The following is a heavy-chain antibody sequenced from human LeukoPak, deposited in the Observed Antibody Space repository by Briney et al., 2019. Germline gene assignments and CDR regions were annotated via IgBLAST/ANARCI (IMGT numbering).Heavy chain of an antibody. D-gene: IGHD5-24*01. CDR2: MYYSGST. J-gene: IGHJ4*02. CDR3: AREVGRDGYNHFDS. Sequence: SGTLSLTCTVSGGSISSYYWNWIRQPPGRGLEWIGYMYYSGSTNFNPSLKSRVTLSIDTSRNQFSLKLASVTAADTAFYFCAREVGRDGYNHFDSWGQGTLVTVSS. V-gene: IGHV4-59*01. CDR1: GGSISSYY.